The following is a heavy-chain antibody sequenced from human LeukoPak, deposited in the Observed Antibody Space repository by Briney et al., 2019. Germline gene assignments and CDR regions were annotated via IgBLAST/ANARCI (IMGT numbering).Heavy chain of an antibody. V-gene: IGHV3-48*03. CDR1: GFTFSIYE. J-gene: IGHJ4*02. Sequence: GGSLRLSCAASGFTFSIYEMSWVRQAPGKGLEWLSYMSSRGSTISYADSVKGRFTISRDNAKNSLYLQMNSLRAEDTAVYYCAAGREWGDYWGQGILVTVSS. CDR2: MSSRGSTI. CDR3: AAGREWGDY. D-gene: IGHD6-6*01.